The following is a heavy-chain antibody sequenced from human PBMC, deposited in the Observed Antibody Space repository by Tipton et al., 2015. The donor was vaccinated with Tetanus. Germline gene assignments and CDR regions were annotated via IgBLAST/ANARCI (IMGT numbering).Heavy chain of an antibody. CDR1: GGSIDSSNYY. Sequence: LRLSCSVSGGSIDSSNYYWAWVRQPPGKGLEWLGSGVSSGRTYYNPSLKSRVTTFVDTSKNRFSLRLNSMTAADMAVYYCARSISAGSVWPYEHWGQGTLVTVSS. V-gene: IGHV4-39*02. J-gene: IGHJ4*02. CDR2: GVSSGRT. CDR3: ARSISAGSVWPYEH. D-gene: IGHD6-13*01.